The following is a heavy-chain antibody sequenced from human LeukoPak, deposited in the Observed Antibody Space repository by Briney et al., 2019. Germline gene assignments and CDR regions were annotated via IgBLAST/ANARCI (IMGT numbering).Heavy chain of an antibody. J-gene: IGHJ4*02. CDR2: IYYSGST. V-gene: IGHV4-59*08. Sequence: SETLSLTCTVSGGSISSYYWSWIRQPPGKGLEWIGYIYYSGSTNYNPSLKSRVTMSVDTSKNQFSLKLSSVTAADTAVYYCARQERGGDFDYWGQGTLVTVSS. CDR1: GGSISSYY. D-gene: IGHD2-21*01. CDR3: ARQERGGDFDY.